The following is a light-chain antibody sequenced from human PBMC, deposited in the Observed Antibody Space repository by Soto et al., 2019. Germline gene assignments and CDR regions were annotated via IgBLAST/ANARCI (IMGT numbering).Light chain of an antibody. CDR2: EVS. CDR3: SSYTSTINV. CDR1: ISDIGGYNF. J-gene: IGLJ3*02. V-gene: IGLV2-14*01. Sequence: QSVLTQPASVSGSPGQSITISCTGTISDIGGYNFISWYQHHPGKAPKLMIYEVSNRPSGVSNRFSGSKSGNTASLTISGLQAEDEAHYYCSSYTSTINVFGGGTKVTVL.